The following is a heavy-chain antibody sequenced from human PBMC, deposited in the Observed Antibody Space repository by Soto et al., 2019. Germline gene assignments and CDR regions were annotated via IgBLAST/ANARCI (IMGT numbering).Heavy chain of an antibody. CDR3: AKVSLDPRYYDSSGYRPGFDY. CDR1: GFTFSSYA. Sequence: PGGSLRLSCAASGFTFSSYAMSWVRQAPGKGLEWVSAISGSGGSTYYADSVKGRFTISRDNSKNTLYLQMNSLRAEDTAVYYYAKVSLDPRYYDSSGYRPGFDYWGQGTLVTVSS. J-gene: IGHJ4*02. D-gene: IGHD3-22*01. CDR2: ISGSGGST. V-gene: IGHV3-23*01.